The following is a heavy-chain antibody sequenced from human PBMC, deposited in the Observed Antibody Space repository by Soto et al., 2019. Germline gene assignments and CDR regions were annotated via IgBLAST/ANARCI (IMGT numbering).Heavy chain of an antibody. CDR1: GGTFSSYT. CDR2: IIPILGIA. V-gene: IGHV1-69*02. Sequence: QVQLVQSGAEVKKPGSSVKVSCKASGGTFSSYTISWVRQAPGQGLEWMGRIIPILGIANYAQKFQGRVTITADKSTSTDYMELSSLRSEDTAVYYCARRRGDYPFDYWGQGTLVTVSS. J-gene: IGHJ4*02. CDR3: ARRRGDYPFDY. D-gene: IGHD4-17*01.